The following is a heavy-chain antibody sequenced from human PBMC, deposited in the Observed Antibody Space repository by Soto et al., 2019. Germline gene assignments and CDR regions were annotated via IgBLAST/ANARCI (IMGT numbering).Heavy chain of an antibody. Sequence: ASVKVSCKASGGTFSSYAITWVRQAPGQGLEWMGGIIPSFGTANYAQKFQGRVTITADKSTNTAYMEMSSLRPEDTAVYYCARELGYCSSASCYTLFLYNWFDPWGQGTPVTVSS. CDR3: ARELGYCSSASCYTLFLYNWFDP. CDR1: GGTFSSYA. CDR2: IIPSFGTA. V-gene: IGHV1-69*06. J-gene: IGHJ5*02. D-gene: IGHD2-2*02.